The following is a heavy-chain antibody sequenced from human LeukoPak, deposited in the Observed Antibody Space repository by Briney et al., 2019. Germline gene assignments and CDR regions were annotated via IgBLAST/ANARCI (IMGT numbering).Heavy chain of an antibody. CDR3: ARDRDYYDPFDP. V-gene: IGHV1-18*01. D-gene: IGHD3-22*01. Sequence: RASAKVSCKASGYSFTIYGICLVRQAPGQGLEWMGWISAYNGNTNYAQKLQGRVTMTKDTSTSTAYMELRSLRSDDTAVYYCARDRDYYDPFDPWGQGTLVTVSS. CDR1: GYSFTIYG. J-gene: IGHJ5*02. CDR2: ISAYNGNT.